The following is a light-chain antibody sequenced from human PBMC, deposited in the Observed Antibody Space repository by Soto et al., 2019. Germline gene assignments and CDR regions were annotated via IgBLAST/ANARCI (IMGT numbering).Light chain of an antibody. CDR1: RILLSTSNNKNY. CDR2: WAS. Sequence: DMVMTQSPDSLAVSLGERASINCKSSRILLSTSNNKNYLAWYQQKPGQPPKLLIYWASTRESGVPDRFSGSGSGTDFTLTISSLQAEDVAVYYCQQYHTTPAAFGQGTKLEVK. J-gene: IGKJ2*01. CDR3: QQYHTTPAA. V-gene: IGKV4-1*01.